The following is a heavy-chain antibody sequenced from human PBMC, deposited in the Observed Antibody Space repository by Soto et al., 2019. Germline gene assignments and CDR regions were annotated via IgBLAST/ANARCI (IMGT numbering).Heavy chain of an antibody. Sequence: QVQLVQSGAEVKKPGSSVKVSCKASGGTFSSYAISWVRQAPGQGLEWMGGIIPIFGTANYAQKFQGRVTITADKSTSTAYMELSSLRSEDTAVYYCAITVAARRYYYYYYGMDVWGQGTTVTVSS. CDR2: IIPIFGTA. J-gene: IGHJ6*02. CDR3: AITVAARRYYYYYYGMDV. D-gene: IGHD6-6*01. V-gene: IGHV1-69*06. CDR1: GGTFSSYA.